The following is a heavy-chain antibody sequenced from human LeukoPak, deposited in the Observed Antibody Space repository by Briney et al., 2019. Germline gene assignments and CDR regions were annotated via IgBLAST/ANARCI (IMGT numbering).Heavy chain of an antibody. CDR3: ARGGGATIFGVVIIPDYYYYMDV. CDR1: GGSFSGYY. CDR2: INHSGST. D-gene: IGHD3-3*01. Sequence: SETLSLTCAVYGGSFSGYYWSWIRQPPGEGLEWIGEINHSGSTNYNPSLKSRVTISVDTSKNQFSLKLSSVTAADTAVYYCARGGGATIFGVVIIPDYYYYMDVWGKGTTVTVSS. J-gene: IGHJ6*03. V-gene: IGHV4-34*01.